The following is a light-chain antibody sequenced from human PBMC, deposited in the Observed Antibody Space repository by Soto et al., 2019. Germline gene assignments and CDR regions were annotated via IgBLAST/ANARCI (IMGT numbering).Light chain of an antibody. CDR2: ATS. CDR3: QQYDDSARYK. CDR1: QSINTRY. V-gene: IGKV3-20*01. J-gene: IGKJ1*01. Sequence: EIVLTQSPGTLSLSPGERATLSCRASQSINTRYSAWYQQKPGQPPRLLIYATSSSAPGIPDRFSGSGSGTDFNLTISRLETEDFAVYYCQQYDDSARYKFGQGTNIDIK.